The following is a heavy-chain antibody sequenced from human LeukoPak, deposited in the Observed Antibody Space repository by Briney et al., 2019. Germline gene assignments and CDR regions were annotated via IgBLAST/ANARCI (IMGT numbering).Heavy chain of an antibody. CDR3: TRDPYYYYDSSGYPDY. CDR2: IRSKAYGGTT. J-gene: IGHJ4*02. D-gene: IGHD3-22*01. CDR1: GFTFCDYA. Sequence: PGRSLRLSCTASGFTFCDYAMSWVRQAPGKGVEWGGFIRSKAYGGTTEYAACVKGRFTISRDDSKSIAYLQMNSLKTDYTAVYYCTRDPYYYYDSSGYPDYWGQGTLVTVSS. V-gene: IGHV3-49*04.